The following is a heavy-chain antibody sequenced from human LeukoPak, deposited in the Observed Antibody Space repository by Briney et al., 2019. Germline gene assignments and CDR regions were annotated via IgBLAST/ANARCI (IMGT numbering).Heavy chain of an antibody. D-gene: IGHD6-13*01. V-gene: IGHV3-66*01. CDR2: IYSGGST. CDR3: ARGQAAALYYFDY. J-gene: IGHJ4*02. CDR1: GFTFSSYA. Sequence: GGSLRLSCAASGFTFSSYAMSWVRQAPGKGLEWVSVIYSGGSTYYADSVKGRFTISRDNSKNTLYLQMNSLRAEDTAVYYCARGQAAALYYFDYWGQGTLVTVSS.